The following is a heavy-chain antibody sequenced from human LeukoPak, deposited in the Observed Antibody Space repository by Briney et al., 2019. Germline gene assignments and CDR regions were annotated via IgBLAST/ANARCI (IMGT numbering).Heavy chain of an antibody. J-gene: IGHJ4*02. Sequence: PSETLSLTCTVSGGSISSSSYYWSWIRQPPGKGLEWIGYIYYSGSTNYNPSLKSRVTISVDTSKNQFSLKLSSVTAADTAVYYCARAPKGGYYDYVWGSYRYADTRFFDYWGQGTLVTVSS. V-gene: IGHV4-61*01. CDR3: ARAPKGGYYDYVWGSYRYADTRFFDY. CDR2: IYYSGST. CDR1: GGSISSSSYY. D-gene: IGHD3-16*02.